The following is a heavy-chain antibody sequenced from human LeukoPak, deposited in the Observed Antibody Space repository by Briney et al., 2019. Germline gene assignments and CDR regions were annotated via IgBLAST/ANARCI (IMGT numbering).Heavy chain of an antibody. CDR2: IWYDGSNK. Sequence: PGRSLRLSCAPSGLTFSNYGTHGVRQAPAKGLGWVAVIWYDGSNKYYADYVKGRFSISRENSKTTMYLQMNSLRAEDTAVYYCARDPSDTDMVLPLDYWGQGTLVTVSS. J-gene: IGHJ4*02. V-gene: IGHV3-33*01. D-gene: IGHD5-18*01. CDR3: ARDPSDTDMVLPLDY. CDR1: GLTFSNYG.